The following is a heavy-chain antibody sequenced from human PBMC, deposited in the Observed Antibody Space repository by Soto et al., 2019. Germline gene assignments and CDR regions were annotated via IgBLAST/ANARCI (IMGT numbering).Heavy chain of an antibody. D-gene: IGHD4-17*01. CDR3: ARGDDYGDPLRACDI. J-gene: IGHJ3*02. Sequence: QVQLQQWGAGLLKPSETLSLTCAVYGGSFSGYYWSWIRQPPGKGLEWIGEINHSGSTNYNPSLKSRVTIAVDTSKNQFSLKLGSVTAADTAVYYCARGDDYGDPLRACDIWGQGTMVTVSS. CDR2: INHSGST. CDR1: GGSFSGYY. V-gene: IGHV4-34*01.